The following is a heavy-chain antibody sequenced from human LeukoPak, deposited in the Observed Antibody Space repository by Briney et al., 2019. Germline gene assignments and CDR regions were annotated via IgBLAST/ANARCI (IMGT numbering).Heavy chain of an antibody. J-gene: IGHJ4*02. D-gene: IGHD6-13*01. CDR1: GLTFSNYW. CDR3: TTLIAAADY. Sequence: GGSLRLSCAASGLTFSNYWMHWVRQAPGEGLVWVSRIDNGGSDTSHADSVKGRFTISRDDSKNTAYLQMNSLKAEDTAVYYCTTLIAAADYWGQGTLVTVSS. CDR2: IDNGGSDT. V-gene: IGHV3-74*01.